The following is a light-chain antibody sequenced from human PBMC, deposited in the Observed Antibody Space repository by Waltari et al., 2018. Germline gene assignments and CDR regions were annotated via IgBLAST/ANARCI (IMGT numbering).Light chain of an antibody. CDR3: QRYDSVPRT. CDR2: GAF. J-gene: IGKJ1*01. Sequence: QMTQSPSSLSASVGDRVTITCRASQGIDNFLAWYQKKPGKVPRLLIYGAFTLQSGAPSRFSGSMSGTDFTLTITSLQPDDVATYYCQRYDSVPRTFGQGTKVEI. V-gene: IGKV1-27*01. CDR1: QGIDNF.